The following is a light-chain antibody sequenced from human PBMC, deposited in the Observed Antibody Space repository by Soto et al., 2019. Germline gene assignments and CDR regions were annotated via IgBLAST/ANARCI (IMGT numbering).Light chain of an antibody. Sequence: EIVLTQSPGTLSLSPGERATLSCRASQSVSSTYLAWYQQKPGQAPRLLIYGASSGATGIPDRFSGSGSGTDFTLTISRLEPEDFAVYYCQQYGGSPITFGQGTRLEIK. CDR2: GAS. V-gene: IGKV3-20*01. J-gene: IGKJ5*01. CDR3: QQYGGSPIT. CDR1: QSVSSTY.